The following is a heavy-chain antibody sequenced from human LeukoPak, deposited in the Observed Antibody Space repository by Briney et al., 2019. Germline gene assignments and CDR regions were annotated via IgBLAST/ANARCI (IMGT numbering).Heavy chain of an antibody. CDR2: IYYSGST. CDR1: GGSISSYY. CDR3: ARGPLRSRAFDY. Sequence: SETLSLTCTVSGGSISSYYWSWIRQPPGKGLEWIGYIYYSGSTNYNPSLKSRATISVDTSKNQFSLKLSSVTAADTAVYYCARGPLRSRAFDYGGRGTLVTVSS. D-gene: IGHD4-17*01. V-gene: IGHV4-59*01. J-gene: IGHJ4*02.